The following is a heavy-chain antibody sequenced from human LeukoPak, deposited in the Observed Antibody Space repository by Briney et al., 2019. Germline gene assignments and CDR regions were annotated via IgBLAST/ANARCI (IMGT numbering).Heavy chain of an antibody. CDR1: GFTFSSYG. Sequence: GGTLRLSCAASGFTFSSYGMHWVRQAPGKGLEWVAVISYDGSNKYYADSVKGRFTISRDNSKNTLYLQMNSLRAEDTAVYYCARDPSDYDILTGSFDYWGQGTLVTVSS. V-gene: IGHV3-30*03. D-gene: IGHD3-9*01. CDR2: ISYDGSNK. CDR3: ARDPSDYDILTGSFDY. J-gene: IGHJ4*02.